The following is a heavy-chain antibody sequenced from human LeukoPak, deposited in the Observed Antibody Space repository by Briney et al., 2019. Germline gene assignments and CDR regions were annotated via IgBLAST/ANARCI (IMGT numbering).Heavy chain of an antibody. V-gene: IGHV3-48*03. CDR2: ISSSGSTI. D-gene: IGHD3-10*01. CDR3: ARGITMVRGGEDY. Sequence: QPGGSLRLSCAASGFTFSSYEMNWVRQAPGKGLEWVSYISSSGSTIYYADSVKGRFTISRDNAKNSLYLQMNSLRAEDTAVYYCARGITMVRGGEDYWGQGTLVTVSS. CDR1: GFTFSSYE. J-gene: IGHJ4*02.